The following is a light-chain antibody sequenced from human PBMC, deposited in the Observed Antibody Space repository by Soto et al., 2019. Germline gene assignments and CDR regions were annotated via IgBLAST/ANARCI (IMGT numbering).Light chain of an antibody. V-gene: IGKV1-13*02. J-gene: IGKJ2*01. CDR2: DAS. CDR3: QQLNSYPLYT. Sequence: AIQLTQSPSSLSASVGDRVSITCRAIQGINRDLAWYQQKPGKAPKLLIYDASSLESGVPSRFSGSGSGTAFTLTISSLQPEDFATYYCQQLNSYPLYTFGQGTKVDIK. CDR1: QGINRD.